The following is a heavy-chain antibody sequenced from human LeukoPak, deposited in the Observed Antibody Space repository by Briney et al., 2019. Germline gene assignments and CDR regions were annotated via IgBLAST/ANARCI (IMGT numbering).Heavy chain of an antibody. CDR1: GFTFSTYS. CDR2: IDSGSNNI. CDR3: AELGITMIGGV. D-gene: IGHD3-10*02. Sequence: PGGSLRLSCAASGFTFSTYSMNWVRQAPGKGLEWVSGIDSGSNNIHYADSVKGRFTISRDDAKNSLYLQMNSLRAEDTAVYYCAELGITMIGGVWGKGTTVTISS. J-gene: IGHJ6*04. V-gene: IGHV3-48*01.